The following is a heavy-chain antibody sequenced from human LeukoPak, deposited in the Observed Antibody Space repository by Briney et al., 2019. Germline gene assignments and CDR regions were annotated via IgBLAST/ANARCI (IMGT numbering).Heavy chain of an antibody. V-gene: IGHV4-4*07. CDR2: IYTSGST. J-gene: IGHJ4*02. Sequence: SETLSLTCTVSGGSISSYYWSWIRQPAGNELEWIGHIYTSGSTNYNPSLKSRVTISVDKSKNQFSLKLSSVTAADTAVYYCASLSSGAFDYWGQGTLVTVSS. CDR3: ASLSSGAFDY. D-gene: IGHD2-15*01. CDR1: GGSISSYY.